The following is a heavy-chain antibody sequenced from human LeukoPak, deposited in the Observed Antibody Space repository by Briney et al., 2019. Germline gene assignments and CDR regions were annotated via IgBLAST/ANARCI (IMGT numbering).Heavy chain of an antibody. CDR3: AKDPPTVMANAFHI. D-gene: IGHD5-18*01. J-gene: IGHJ3*02. Sequence: GESLRLSFAASGFTFSSYGMSWVRPAPGRGLEWVSSISGSGGTTYYADSVKGRFTISRDNSKNTLYLQMNSLRADDTAVYSCAKDPPTVMANAFHIWGQGTMVTVS. V-gene: IGHV3-23*01. CDR2: ISGSGGTT. CDR1: GFTFSSYG.